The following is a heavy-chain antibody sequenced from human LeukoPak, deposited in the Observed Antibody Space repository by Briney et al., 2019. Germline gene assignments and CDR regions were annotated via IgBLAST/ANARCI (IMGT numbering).Heavy chain of an antibody. D-gene: IGHD3-9*01. J-gene: IGHJ6*02. CDR3: ATTAARYFDWLPPSAGMDV. CDR1: GYTFTGYY. V-gene: IGHV1-2*02. Sequence: ASVKVSCKASGYTFTGYYMHWVRQAPGQGLEWMGWINPNSGGTNYAQKFQGRVTMTRDTSISTAYMELSRLRSDDTAVYYCATTAARYFDWLPPSAGMDVWGQGTTVTVSS. CDR2: INPNSGGT.